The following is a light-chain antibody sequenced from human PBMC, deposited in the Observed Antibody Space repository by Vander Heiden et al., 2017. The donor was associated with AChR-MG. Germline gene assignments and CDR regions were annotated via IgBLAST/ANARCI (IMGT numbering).Light chain of an antibody. V-gene: IGKV1-39*01. CDR3: QQSYSTPPT. J-gene: IGKJ1*01. Sequence: DIQMTQSPSSLSASVGDRVTITCRASQSISSYLNWYQQKPGKAPKLLIYAASRLQSGVPSRFSGSGSGTDFTLTISSLQPEDFATYYCQQSYSTPPTFGQGTKAEIK. CDR1: QSISSY. CDR2: AAS.